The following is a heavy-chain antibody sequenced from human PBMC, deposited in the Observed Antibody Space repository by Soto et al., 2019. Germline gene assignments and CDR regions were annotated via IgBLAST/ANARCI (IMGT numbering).Heavy chain of an antibody. CDR3: ARDHEGYYYYGMDV. Sequence: QVQLVESGGGVVQPGRSLRLSCAASGFTFSSYGMHWVRQAPGKGLEWVAVIWYDGSNKYYADSVKGRFTISRDNSKNTLYLQMNSLRAEDTAVYSCARDHEGYYYYGMDVWGQGTTVTVSS. CDR1: GFTFSSYG. J-gene: IGHJ6*02. V-gene: IGHV3-33*01. CDR2: IWYDGSNK.